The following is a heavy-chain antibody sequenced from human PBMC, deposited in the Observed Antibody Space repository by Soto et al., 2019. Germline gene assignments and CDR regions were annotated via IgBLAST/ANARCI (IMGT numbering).Heavy chain of an antibody. CDR3: TPMTPTPLNYYYYGMDV. Sequence: EVQLVESGGGLVKPGGSLRLSCAASGFTFSNAWMNWVRQAPGKGLEWVGRIKSKTDGGTTDYAAPVKGRFTISRDDSKNTLYLQMNSLKTEDTAVYYCTPMTPTPLNYYYYGMDVWGQGTTVTVSS. J-gene: IGHJ6*02. CDR2: IKSKTDGGTT. CDR1: GFTFSNAW. D-gene: IGHD3-22*01. V-gene: IGHV3-15*07.